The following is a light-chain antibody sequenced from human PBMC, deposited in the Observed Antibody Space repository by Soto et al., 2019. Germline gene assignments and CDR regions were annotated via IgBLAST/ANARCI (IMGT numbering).Light chain of an antibody. CDR3: QQYGSSIT. Sequence: TQSPGTLSLSPGERSTLSCRASQSVSNNYLAWYQQKPGQPPRLLIYGVSTRATGVPARFSGSGSGTDFTLTISRLEPEDFAVYYCQQYGSSITFGQGTRLEIK. CDR2: GVS. CDR1: QSVSNNY. J-gene: IGKJ5*01. V-gene: IGKV3-20*01.